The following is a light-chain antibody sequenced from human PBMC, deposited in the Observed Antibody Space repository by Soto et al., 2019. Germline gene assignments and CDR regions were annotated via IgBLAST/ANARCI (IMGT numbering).Light chain of an antibody. CDR3: QQYYDTPWT. CDR2: WAS. Sequence: DIVMTQSPDSLAVSLGERATINCKSSQSVLYISNNKNYLAWYQQKPGQPPKLLIYWASTRESGVPDRFSGSGSGTDFTLTISSLRAEDVAVYYCQQYYDTPWTFGQGTKVEIK. CDR1: QSVLYISNNKNY. V-gene: IGKV4-1*01. J-gene: IGKJ1*01.